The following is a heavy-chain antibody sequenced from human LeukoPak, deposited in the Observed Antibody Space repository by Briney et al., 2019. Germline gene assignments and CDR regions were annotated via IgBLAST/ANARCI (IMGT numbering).Heavy chain of an antibody. J-gene: IGHJ4*02. CDR2: IYTSGST. D-gene: IGHD4-17*01. Sequence: PSETLSLTCTVSGGSISSYYWSWIRQPAGKGLEWIGRIYTSGSTNYNPSLKSRVTMSVDTSKNQFSLKLSSVTAADTAVYYCARAGPTTAQGRPTDYWGQGTLVTVSS. CDR3: ARAGPTTAQGRPTDY. V-gene: IGHV4-4*07. CDR1: GGSISSYY.